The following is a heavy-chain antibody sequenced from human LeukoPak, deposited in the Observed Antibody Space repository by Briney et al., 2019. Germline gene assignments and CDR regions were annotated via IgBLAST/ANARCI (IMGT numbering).Heavy chain of an antibody. Sequence: SETLSLTCAVYGGSFSGYYWSWTRQPSGKGLKWIGEINHSGRTSYNPSLKSRVTISVDSSMNQFSLRLSSVTAADTGVYYCARRVNYGGFDYWGQGTLVTVSS. J-gene: IGHJ4*02. V-gene: IGHV4-34*01. D-gene: IGHD4-23*01. CDR1: GGSFSGYY. CDR3: ARRVNYGGFDY. CDR2: INHSGRT.